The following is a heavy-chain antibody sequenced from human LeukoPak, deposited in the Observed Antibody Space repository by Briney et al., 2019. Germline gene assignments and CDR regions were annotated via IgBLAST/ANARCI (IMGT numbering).Heavy chain of an antibody. CDR3: TTPGIAAAGTTDY. J-gene: IGHJ4*02. V-gene: IGHV3-73*01. Sequence: PGGSLRLSCAASGLTFSGSAMHWVRQASGKGLEWVGRIRSKANSYATAYAASVKGRFTISRDDSKNTAYLQMNSLKTEDTAVYYCTTPGIAAAGTTDYWGQGTLVTVSS. D-gene: IGHD6-13*01. CDR2: IRSKANSYAT. CDR1: GLTFSGSA.